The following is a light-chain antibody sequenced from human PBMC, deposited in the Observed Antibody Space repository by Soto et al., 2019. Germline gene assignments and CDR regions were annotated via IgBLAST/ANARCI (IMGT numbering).Light chain of an antibody. Sequence: SSQSPGTVSLSPEERATLSCRASQSVSSYYLAWYQQKPGQAPRLLIYAASSRATGIPDRFSGGGPGTDFTLTISRLEPEDFAVYYCQLCGCSPWPVGQGTNVAIK. CDR1: QSVSSYY. CDR2: AAS. CDR3: QLCGCSPWP. J-gene: IGKJ1*01. V-gene: IGKV3-20*01.